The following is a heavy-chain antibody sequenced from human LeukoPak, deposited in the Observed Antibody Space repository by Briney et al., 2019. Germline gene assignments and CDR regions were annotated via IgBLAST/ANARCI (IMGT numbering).Heavy chain of an antibody. Sequence: GGSLRLSCAASRFSFSDYYMDWVRQAPGKGLEWVGRIKNKMNSYITEYAASVKGRFTISRDDSKNSLYLQMNSLKFEDTAVYYCVRFREGSFDYWGQGTLVTVSS. J-gene: IGHJ4*02. V-gene: IGHV3-72*01. CDR2: IKNKMNSYIT. CDR3: VRFREGSFDY. CDR1: RFSFSDYY.